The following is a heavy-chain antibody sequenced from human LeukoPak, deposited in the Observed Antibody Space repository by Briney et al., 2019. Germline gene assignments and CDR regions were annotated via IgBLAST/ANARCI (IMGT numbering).Heavy chain of an antibody. D-gene: IGHD2-2*01. Sequence: GGSLRLSCAASGFTFSSYSMNWVCQAPGKGLEWVSYISSSSSTIYYADSVKGRFTISRDNAKNSLYLQMNSLRAEDTAVYYCARFGTVPADYWGQGTLVTVSS. CDR3: ARFGTVPADY. CDR1: GFTFSSYS. J-gene: IGHJ4*02. V-gene: IGHV3-48*01. CDR2: ISSSSSTI.